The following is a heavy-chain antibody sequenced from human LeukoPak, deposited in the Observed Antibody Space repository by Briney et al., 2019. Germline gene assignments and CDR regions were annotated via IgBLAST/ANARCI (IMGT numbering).Heavy chain of an antibody. Sequence: GGSLRLSCAASGFTFDDYAMHWVRQAPGKGLEWVSGISWNSGSIGYADSVKGRFTISRDNAKNSLYLQMNSLRAEDTALYYCAKGPAAAGTFWFDPWGQGTLVTVSS. CDR3: AKGPAAAGTFWFDP. D-gene: IGHD6-13*01. CDR2: ISWNSGSI. J-gene: IGHJ5*02. V-gene: IGHV3-9*01. CDR1: GFTFDDYA.